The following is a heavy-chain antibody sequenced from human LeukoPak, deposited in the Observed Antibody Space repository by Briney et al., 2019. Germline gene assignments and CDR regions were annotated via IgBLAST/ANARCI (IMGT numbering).Heavy chain of an antibody. D-gene: IGHD2-21*02. CDR1: GGSISSGGYS. J-gene: IGHJ4*02. CDR3: ARGSAYCGGDCYSPDN. CDR2: IYHSGST. V-gene: IGHV4-30-2*01. Sequence: SETLSLTCAVSGGSISSGGYSWSWIRQPPEKGLEGIGYIYHSGSTYYNPSLKSRVTISVDTYNNPFSLKLTSVTAADTAMYYCARGSAYCGGDCYSPDNWGQGTLVAVSS.